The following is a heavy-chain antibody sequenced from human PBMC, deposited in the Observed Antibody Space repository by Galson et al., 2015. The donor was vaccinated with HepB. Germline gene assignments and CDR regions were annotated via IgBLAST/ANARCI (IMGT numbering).Heavy chain of an antibody. CDR3: AGVADSDYGDHAPFDP. J-gene: IGHJ5*02. Sequence: SLRLSCAASGFTFSDYYMSWIRQAPGKGLEWLSYISSSTIYTNSADSVKGRLTIARDNVKNTMYLQMNSLRAEDTAAYYCAGVADSDYGDHAPFDPWGLGTLVTVSS. V-gene: IGHV3-11*06. D-gene: IGHD4-17*01. CDR1: GFTFSDYY. CDR2: ISSSTIYT.